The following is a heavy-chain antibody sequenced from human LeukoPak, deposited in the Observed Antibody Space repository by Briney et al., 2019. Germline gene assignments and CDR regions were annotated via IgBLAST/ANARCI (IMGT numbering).Heavy chain of an antibody. CDR1: GGTFSSYA. CDR3: ASERGGVTHFDY. D-gene: IGHD3-10*01. Sequence: SVKVSCKASGGTFSSYAISWVRQAPGQGLEWMGGIIPIFGTANYAQKFQGRVTITADKSSSTAYMELSSLRSEDTAVYYCASERGGVTHFDYWGQGTLVTVSS. J-gene: IGHJ4*02. CDR2: IIPIFGTA. V-gene: IGHV1-69*06.